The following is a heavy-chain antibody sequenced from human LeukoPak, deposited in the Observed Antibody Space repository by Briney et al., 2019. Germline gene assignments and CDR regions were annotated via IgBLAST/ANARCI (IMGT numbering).Heavy chain of an antibody. D-gene: IGHD3-3*01. CDR2: ISGGGGST. CDR1: VFTFSSYA. Sequence: GGSLRLSCAASVFTFSSYAMSWVRQAPGKGLEWVSGISGGGGSTYYADSVKGRFTISRDISKNTLYLQMNSLRVEDTAVYYCAKDYDFYTGYSYYFDQWGQGTLVTVSS. V-gene: IGHV3-23*01. J-gene: IGHJ4*02. CDR3: AKDYDFYTGYSYYFDQ.